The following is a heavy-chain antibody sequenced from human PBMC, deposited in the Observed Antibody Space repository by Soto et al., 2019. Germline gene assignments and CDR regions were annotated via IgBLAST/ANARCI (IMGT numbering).Heavy chain of an antibody. V-gene: IGHV4-34*01. Sequence: QVQLQQWGARLLKPSETLSLTCAVYGGSFSGYYWSWIRQPPGKGLEWIGEINHSGSTNYNPSLKSRVTISVDTSKNQFSLKLSSVTAADTAVYYCARGRNYYGSGSSGYYWGQGTLVTVSS. CDR3: ARGRNYYGSGSSGYY. D-gene: IGHD3-10*01. CDR2: INHSGST. J-gene: IGHJ4*02. CDR1: GGSFSGYY.